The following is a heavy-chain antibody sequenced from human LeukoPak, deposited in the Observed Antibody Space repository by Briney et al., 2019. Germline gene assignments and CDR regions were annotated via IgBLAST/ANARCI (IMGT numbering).Heavy chain of an antibody. J-gene: IGHJ4*02. CDR2: IYYSGST. CDR3: ARDQRGGYNSEGFDY. V-gene: IGHV4-59*01. Sequence: SETLSLTCTVSGGSISSYYWSWIRQPPGKGLEWIGYIYYSGSTNYNPSLKSRVTISVDTSKNQFSLKLSSVTAADTAVYYCARDQRGGYNSEGFDYWGQGTLVTVSS. D-gene: IGHD5-24*01. CDR1: GGSISSYY.